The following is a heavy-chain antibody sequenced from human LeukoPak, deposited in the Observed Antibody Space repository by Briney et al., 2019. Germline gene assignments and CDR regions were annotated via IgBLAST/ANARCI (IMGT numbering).Heavy chain of an antibody. J-gene: IGHJ4*02. CDR2: IKSKTDGGTT. CDR1: GFTFSNAW. V-gene: IGHV3-15*01. D-gene: IGHD6-13*01. Sequence: RSGGSLRLSCAASGFTFSNAWTSWVRQAPGKGLEWVGRIKSKTDGGTTDYAAPVKGRFTISRDDSKNTLYLQMNSLKTEDTAVYYCTTVFYDGAAAGNDLGDYWGQGTLVTVSS. CDR3: TTVFYDGAAAGNDLGDY.